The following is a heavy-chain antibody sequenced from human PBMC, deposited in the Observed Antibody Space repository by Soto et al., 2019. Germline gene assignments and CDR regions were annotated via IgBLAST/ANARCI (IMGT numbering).Heavy chain of an antibody. Sequence: GASVKVSCKASGYSFTSYGITWVRQAPGQGLEWMGWISNYNGNTYYAQRLQGRVIMTTDTSSGTAYMELRSLRSDDTAVYYCARPEYGDDSFYYYGMDIWGQGTTVTVSS. J-gene: IGHJ6*02. V-gene: IGHV1-18*01. CDR1: GYSFTSYG. D-gene: IGHD4-17*01. CDR3: ARPEYGDDSFYYYGMDI. CDR2: ISNYNGNT.